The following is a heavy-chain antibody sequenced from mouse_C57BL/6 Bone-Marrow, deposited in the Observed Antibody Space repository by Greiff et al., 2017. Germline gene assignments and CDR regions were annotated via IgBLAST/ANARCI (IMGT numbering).Heavy chain of an antibody. CDR3: ARSPGFAY. Sequence: QVQLQQPGAELVRPGTSVKLSCKASGYTFTSYWMHWVKQRPGQGLEWIGVIDPSDSYTNYNQKFKGKATLTVDTSSSTAYRQLSSLTSEDSAVYYCARSPGFAYWGQGTLVTVSA. V-gene: IGHV1-59*01. J-gene: IGHJ3*01. CDR2: IDPSDSYT. CDR1: GYTFTSYW.